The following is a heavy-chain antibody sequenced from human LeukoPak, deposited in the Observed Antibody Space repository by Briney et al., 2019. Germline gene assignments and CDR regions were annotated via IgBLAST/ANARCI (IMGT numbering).Heavy chain of an antibody. CDR1: GFTFSSYS. CDR2: ISGSSNYI. CDR3: ARDLRFDP. J-gene: IGHJ5*02. Sequence: KPGGSLRLSCAASGFTFSSYSMNWVRQTPGKGLEWVSSISGSSNYIYYADSVKGRFTISRDNAKNSLYLQMNSLRAEDTAVYYCARDLRFDPWGQGTLVTVSS. V-gene: IGHV3-21*01.